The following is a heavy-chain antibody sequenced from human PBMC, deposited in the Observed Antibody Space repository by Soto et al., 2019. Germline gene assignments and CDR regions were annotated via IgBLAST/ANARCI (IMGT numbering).Heavy chain of an antibody. CDR2: IDSYGSRT. Sequence: EVQLVESGGGLVQPGGSLRLSCAASGFTFSRYWMHWVRQAPGKGLVWVSRIDSYGSRTSQVDSVEGRFTISRDNAKNTLYLQMNSLRAEDTAVYYCARGWVEELSRQPPTDYWGQGTLVTVSS. V-gene: IGHV3-74*01. CDR1: GFTFSRYW. D-gene: IGHD3-16*02. CDR3: ARGWVEELSRQPPTDY. J-gene: IGHJ4*02.